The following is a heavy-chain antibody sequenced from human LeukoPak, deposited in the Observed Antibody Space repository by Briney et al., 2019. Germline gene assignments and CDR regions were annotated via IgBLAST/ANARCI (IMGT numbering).Heavy chain of an antibody. CDR3: ARAIAVAGTDVNY. Sequence: GGALRLSCAASGFTFSSYAMHWVRQAPGKGLEWVAVISYDGSNKYYADSVKGRFTISRDNSKNTLYLQMNSLRAEDTAVYYCARAIAVAGTDVNYWGQGTLVTVSS. V-gene: IGHV3-30-3*01. D-gene: IGHD6-19*01. CDR2: ISYDGSNK. CDR1: GFTFSSYA. J-gene: IGHJ4*02.